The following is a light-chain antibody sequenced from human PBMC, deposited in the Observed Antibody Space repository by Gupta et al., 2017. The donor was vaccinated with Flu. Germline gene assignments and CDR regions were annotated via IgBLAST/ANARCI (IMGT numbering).Light chain of an antibody. CDR3: QQYEGSCT. J-gene: IGKJ3*01. CDR1: QSVGHNY. CDR2: GAS. Sequence: ELALTQSPGPLSLYPGESATPSCRVSQSVGHNYLAWYQQKPGHAPRLLIYGASSRATGIPDRFSGSGSGTDFTLTISSVEPEDFAVDDLQQYEGSCTCGPWTHVDIK. V-gene: IGKV3-20*01.